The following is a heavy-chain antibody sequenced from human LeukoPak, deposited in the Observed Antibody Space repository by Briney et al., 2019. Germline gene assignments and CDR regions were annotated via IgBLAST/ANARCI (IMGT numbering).Heavy chain of an antibody. Sequence: ASQTLSLTCPVSGGSISSGSYYGSWIRQPAGKGLGWIGRIYHSGITYYNPSLKSRVTISVDTSKNQFSLKLGSVTAADTAVYYCARGPPLLWFWESTDYWGQGTLVTVSS. V-gene: IGHV4-61*02. CDR2: IYHSGIT. J-gene: IGHJ4*02. CDR3: ARGPPLLWFWESTDY. CDR1: GGSISSGSYY. D-gene: IGHD3-10*01.